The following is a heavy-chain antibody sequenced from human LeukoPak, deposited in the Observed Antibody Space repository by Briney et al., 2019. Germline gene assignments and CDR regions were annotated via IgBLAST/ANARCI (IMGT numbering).Heavy chain of an antibody. CDR3: ARALGYSSSWYLDY. V-gene: IGHV4-39*07. CDR2: IYYSGST. CDR1: GGSISSSSYY. J-gene: IGHJ4*02. Sequence: PSETLSLTCTVSGGSISSSSYYWGWIRQPPGKGLEWIGSIYYSGSTYYNPSLKSRVTISVDTSKNQFSLKLSSVTAADTAVYYCARALGYSSSWYLDYWGQGTLVTVSS. D-gene: IGHD6-13*01.